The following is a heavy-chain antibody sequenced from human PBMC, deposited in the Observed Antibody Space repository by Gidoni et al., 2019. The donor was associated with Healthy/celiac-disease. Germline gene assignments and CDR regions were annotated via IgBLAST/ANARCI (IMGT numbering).Heavy chain of an antibody. Sequence: QVQLVQSGAEVKRPGASVKVSCKASGSTFPAYYMHWVRQAPGQGLAWMGWINPNGGGTNSAQNFQGWVTMTRDTSISTAYMELSRLRSDYTAVYYCARAGGGSTSFNWFDPWGQGTLVTVSS. CDR3: ARAGGGSTSFNWFDP. CDR1: GSTFPAYY. J-gene: IGHJ5*02. D-gene: IGHD2-2*01. CDR2: INPNGGGT. V-gene: IGHV1-2*04.